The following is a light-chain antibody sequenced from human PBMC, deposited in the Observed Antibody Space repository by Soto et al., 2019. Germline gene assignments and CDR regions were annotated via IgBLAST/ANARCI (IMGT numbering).Light chain of an antibody. Sequence: EIVLTQSPGTLSVSPGERATLSFRSSQSISGSYLAWYQQRPGQAPRLLIYGASSRATGIPDRFSGSGSGTGFTLTISRLEPEDFAVYYCQQYGSSPRTFGPGTKVDI. CDR1: QSISGSY. J-gene: IGKJ3*01. CDR2: GAS. V-gene: IGKV3-20*01. CDR3: QQYGSSPRT.